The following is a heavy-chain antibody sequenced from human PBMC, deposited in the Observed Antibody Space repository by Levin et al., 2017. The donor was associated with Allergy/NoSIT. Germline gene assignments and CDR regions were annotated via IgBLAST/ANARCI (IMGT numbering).Heavy chain of an antibody. CDR2: ISWNSGSI. J-gene: IGHJ4*02. V-gene: IGHV3-9*01. Sequence: GGSLRLSCAASGFTFDDYAMHWVRQAPGKGLEWVSGISWNSGSIGYADSVKGRFTISRDNAKNSLYLQMNSLRAEDTALYYCAKDIRRYQYGDYLNFDYWGQGTLVTVSS. CDR3: AKDIRRYQYGDYLNFDY. CDR1: GFTFDDYA. D-gene: IGHD4-17*01.